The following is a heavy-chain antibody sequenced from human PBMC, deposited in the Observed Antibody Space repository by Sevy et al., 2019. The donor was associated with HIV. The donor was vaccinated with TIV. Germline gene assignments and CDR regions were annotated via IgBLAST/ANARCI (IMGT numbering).Heavy chain of an antibody. CDR3: ARAGDYDFWSGYQNYYHGLDV. D-gene: IGHD3-3*01. CDR2: INASGGST. J-gene: IGHJ6*02. V-gene: IGHV1-46*03. Sequence: ASVKVSCKASGYIFTSYFVDWVRQAPGQGLEWMGVINASGGSTSYAQKFQGRVTMTRDTSTSTVYMELSSLRSEDTAGYYCARAGDYDFWSGYQNYYHGLDVWGQGPTVTVSS. CDR1: GYIFTSYF.